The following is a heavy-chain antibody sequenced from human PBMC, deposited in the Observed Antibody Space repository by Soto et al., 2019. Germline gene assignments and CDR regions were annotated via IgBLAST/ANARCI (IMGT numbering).Heavy chain of an antibody. V-gene: IGHV3-49*02. Sequence: GGSLRLSCSASGFTFSTSPMHWVRQAPGKGLEWVGFIRSKAYGGTTEYAASVKGRFTISRDDSKSIAYLQMNSLKTEDTAVYYCTGYSSSWYGDLGWFDPWGQGTLVTVSS. D-gene: IGHD6-13*01. J-gene: IGHJ5*02. CDR3: TGYSSSWYGDLGWFDP. CDR1: GFTFSTSP. CDR2: IRSKAYGGTT.